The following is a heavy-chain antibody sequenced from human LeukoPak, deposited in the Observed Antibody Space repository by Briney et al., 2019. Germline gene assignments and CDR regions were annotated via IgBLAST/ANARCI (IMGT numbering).Heavy chain of an antibody. CDR1: GFTFSSYS. CDR3: ARDGLVWFGELCYFDY. Sequence: GGSLRLSCAASGFTFSSYSMNWVRQAPGKGLEWVSSISSSSSYIYYADSVKGRFTISRDNAKNPLYLQMNSLRAEDTAVYYCARDGLVWFGELCYFDYWGQGTLVTVSS. CDR2: ISSSSSYI. D-gene: IGHD3-10*01. V-gene: IGHV3-21*01. J-gene: IGHJ4*02.